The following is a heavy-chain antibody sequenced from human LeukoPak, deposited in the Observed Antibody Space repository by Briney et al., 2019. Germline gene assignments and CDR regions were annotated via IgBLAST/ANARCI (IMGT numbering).Heavy chain of an antibody. CDR3: ARDCGILTGCRDVYYYYGMDV. CDR1: GFTFSSYW. D-gene: IGHD3-9*01. V-gene: IGHV3-7*01. CDR2: IKQDGSEK. Sequence: GGSLRLSCAASGFTFSSYWMSWVRQAPGKGLEWVANIKQDGSEKYYVDSVKGRFTISRDNAKNSLYLQMNSLRAEDTAVYYCARDCGILTGCRDVYYYYGMDVWGQGTTVTVSS. J-gene: IGHJ6*02.